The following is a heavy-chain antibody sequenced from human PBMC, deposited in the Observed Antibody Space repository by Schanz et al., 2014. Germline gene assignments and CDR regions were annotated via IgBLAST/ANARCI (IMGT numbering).Heavy chain of an antibody. V-gene: IGHV4-59*08. CDR3: TRMSLRRGDYGGLDV. D-gene: IGHD3-10*01. CDR1: GVSISSFY. J-gene: IGHJ6*02. CDR2: IYGGGGT. Sequence: QVQLQESGPGLVRPSETLSLPCTVSGVSISSFYWSWIRQSPGQGLEYFGYIYGGGGTSYNPSFKGRVTVTLDTARNAFSQNLGSRTAADTAVYYCTRMSLRRGDYGGLDVWGQGTTVTVSS.